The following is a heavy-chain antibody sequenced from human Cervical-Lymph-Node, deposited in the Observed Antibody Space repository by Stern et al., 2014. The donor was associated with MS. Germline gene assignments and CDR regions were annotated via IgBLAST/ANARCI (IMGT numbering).Heavy chain of an antibody. CDR3: ARGWLGPDWYFDL. CDR2: INTNTGNP. J-gene: IGHJ2*01. Sequence: QVQQVQSGSELKKPGASVKVSCKASGYTFTTYAMNWVRQAPGQGLEWMGWINTNTGNPTYAPGFTGRFVFSLDTSVSTAYLQISSLRANDTAVYYCARGWLGPDWYFDLWGRGTLVTVSS. CDR1: GYTFTTYA. V-gene: IGHV7-4-1*02. D-gene: IGHD5-12*01.